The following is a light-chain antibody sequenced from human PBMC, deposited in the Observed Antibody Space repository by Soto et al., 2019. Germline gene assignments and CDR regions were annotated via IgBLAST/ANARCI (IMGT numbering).Light chain of an antibody. CDR3: SSYVGSSTYV. CDR1: SSDVGTYNL. J-gene: IGLJ1*01. V-gene: IGLV2-23*01. CDR2: EGT. Sequence: QSALTQPASVSGSPGQSITISCTGTSSDVGTYNLVSWYQQHPGKDPKLMVYEGTKRPSGVSNRFSGSKSGDTASLTISGLQAEDEAAYYCSSYVGSSTYVFRTATTVTVL.